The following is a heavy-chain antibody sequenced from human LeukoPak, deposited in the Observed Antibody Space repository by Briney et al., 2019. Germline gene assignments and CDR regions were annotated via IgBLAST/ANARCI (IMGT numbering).Heavy chain of an antibody. CDR2: SYTSCNT. CDR1: GDPISCGNYY. D-gene: IGHD7-27*01. J-gene: IGHJ3*02. V-gene: IGHV4-61*02. Sequence: SETLSLTCSVSGDPISCGNYYGTLIRQPAVKGVAWIGRSYTSCNTNYNPSLNSQVTISVETSKNQFSLNLIAVTAADTAVYCCARDRAGDNFDIWDKGTMATVSS. CDR3: ARDRAGDNFDI.